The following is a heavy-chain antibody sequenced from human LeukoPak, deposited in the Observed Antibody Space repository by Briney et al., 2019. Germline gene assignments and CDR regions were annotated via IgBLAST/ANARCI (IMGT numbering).Heavy chain of an antibody. CDR1: GFTFSSYW. J-gene: IGHJ4*02. CDR3: ARVPDYDFWSGYYFDY. CDR2: INSDGSST. V-gene: IGHV3-74*01. D-gene: IGHD3-3*01. Sequence: GGSLRLSCAASGFTFSSYWMHWVRQAPGKGLVWVSRINSDGSSTSYADSVKGRFTSSKDNAKNTLYLKMNSLRAEDTAVYYCARVPDYDFWSGYYFDYWGQGTLVTVSS.